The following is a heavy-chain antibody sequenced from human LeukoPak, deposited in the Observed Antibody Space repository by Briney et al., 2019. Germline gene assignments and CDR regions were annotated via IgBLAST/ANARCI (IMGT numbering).Heavy chain of an antibody. D-gene: IGHD6-13*01. Sequence: GGSLRLSCAASGFTFSNYGMHWVRQTPVTRQTPVNGLEWLSVIYGTNAYQADSAKGRFIISRDNFKNTLYLQLNSLRAEDTAVYYCAKDLAGGSGWSPFYYYAMDVWGLGTTVTVSS. V-gene: IGHV3-30*02. CDR2: IYGTNA. CDR1: GFTFSNYG. CDR3: AKDLAGGSGWSPFYYYAMDV. J-gene: IGHJ6*02.